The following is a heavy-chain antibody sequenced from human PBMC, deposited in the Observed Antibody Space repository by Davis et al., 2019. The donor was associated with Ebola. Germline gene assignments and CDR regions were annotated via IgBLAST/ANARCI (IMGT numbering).Heavy chain of an antibody. CDR3: ARRDSSGPYGENAFDI. V-gene: IGHV4-39*01. Sequence: MPSETLSLTCTVSGGSISSSSYYWGWIRQPPGKGLEWIGSIYYSGSTYYNPSLKSRVTISVDTSKNQFSLKLSSVTAAETAVYYCARRDSSGPYGENAFDIWGQGTMVTVSS. CDR1: GGSISSSSYY. CDR2: IYYSGST. J-gene: IGHJ3*02. D-gene: IGHD3-22*01.